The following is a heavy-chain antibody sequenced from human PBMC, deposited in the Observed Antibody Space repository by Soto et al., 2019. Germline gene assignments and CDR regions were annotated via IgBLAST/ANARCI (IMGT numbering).Heavy chain of an antibody. CDR3: ARGQSAVDVFFPTPVPFDP. V-gene: IGHV3-30*04. J-gene: IGHJ5*02. D-gene: IGHD1-1*01. Sequence: HPGGSLRLSCAASGFTFSFYAMHWVRQAPGKGLEWVAVISYNGRNKHYVDSVKGRFTISRDNSQDTLYLQMDSLRPDDTAVYYCARGQSAVDVFFPTPVPFDPWGPGTPVTVSS. CDR1: GFTFSFYA. CDR2: ISYNGRNK.